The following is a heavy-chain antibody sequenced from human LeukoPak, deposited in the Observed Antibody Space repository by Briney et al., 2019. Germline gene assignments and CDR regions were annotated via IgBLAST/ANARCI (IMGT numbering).Heavy chain of an antibody. CDR2: ISGSGGST. V-gene: IGHV3-23*01. CDR1: GFTFSSYA. J-gene: IGHJ4*02. D-gene: IGHD3-22*01. CDR3: AKAYYDSGGYFPFDY. Sequence: GGSLRLSCAASGFTFSSYAMSWVRQAPGKGLEWVSAISGSGGSTYYADSVKGRFTISRDNSKNTLYLQMNSLRAEDTAVSYCAKAYYDSGGYFPFDYWGQGTLVTVSS.